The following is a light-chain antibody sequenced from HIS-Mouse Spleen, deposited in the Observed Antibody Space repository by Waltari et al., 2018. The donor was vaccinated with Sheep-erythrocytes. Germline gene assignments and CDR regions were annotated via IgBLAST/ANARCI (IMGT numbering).Light chain of an antibody. V-gene: IGLV2-23*01. J-gene: IGLJ2*01. CDR1: SSDVGCYNL. CDR2: EGS. Sequence: QSALTQPAPVSGSPGQSITTSGTGTSSDVGCYNLVSWYQQHPGKAPKLMLYEGSKRPSGVSNRFSGSKSGNTASLTISGLQAEDEADYYCCSYAGSSTLVFGGGTKLTVL. CDR3: CSYAGSSTLV.